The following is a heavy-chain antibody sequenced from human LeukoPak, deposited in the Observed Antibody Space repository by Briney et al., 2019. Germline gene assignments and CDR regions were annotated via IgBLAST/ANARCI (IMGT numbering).Heavy chain of an antibody. Sequence: GSLRLSCAASGFTFSSYSMNWVRQAPGKGLEWVSYISSSSSTIYYAGSVKGRFTISRDNAKNSLYLQMNSLRAEDTAVYCCARGRPRNYYDSSGATLYYSDYWGQGTLVTVSS. CDR1: GFTFSSYS. V-gene: IGHV3-48*01. D-gene: IGHD3-22*01. CDR3: ARGRPRNYYDSSGATLYYSDY. J-gene: IGHJ4*02. CDR2: ISSSSSTI.